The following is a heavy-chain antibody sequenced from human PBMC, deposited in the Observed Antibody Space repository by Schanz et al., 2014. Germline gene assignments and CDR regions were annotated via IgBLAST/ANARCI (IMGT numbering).Heavy chain of an antibody. Sequence: QVQLVESGGGVVQPGGSLRLSCAASGFTFSSYGMHWVRQAPGKGLEWVAFIRYDGSNKYYADSVKGRFTISRDNSKNTLYLQMNSLRAEDTAVYYCAKVGLYYYGPGFDYWGQGTLVTVSS. D-gene: IGHD3-10*01. V-gene: IGHV3-30*02. CDR3: AKVGLYYYGPGFDY. CDR1: GFTFSSYG. J-gene: IGHJ4*02. CDR2: IRYDGSNK.